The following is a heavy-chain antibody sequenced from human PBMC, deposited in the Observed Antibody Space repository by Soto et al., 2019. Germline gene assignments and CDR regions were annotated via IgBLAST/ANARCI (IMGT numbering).Heavy chain of an antibody. CDR1: GFTFSSYC. V-gene: IGHV3-7*05. Sequence: EVQLVESGGGLVQPGESLRLSCAASGFTFSSYCMSWVRQAPGKGLEWVANIKQDGSEKYYVDSVKGRFTISRDNAKNSLYLQMNSLRAEDTAVFYCARFRVFRMDVWGQGTTVTVSS. CDR2: IKQDGSEK. CDR3: ARFRVFRMDV. J-gene: IGHJ6*02.